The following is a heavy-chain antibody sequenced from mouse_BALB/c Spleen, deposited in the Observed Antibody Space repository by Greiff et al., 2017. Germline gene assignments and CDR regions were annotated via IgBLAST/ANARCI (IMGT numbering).Heavy chain of an antibody. CDR2: ISSGGSYT. Sequence: EVQGVESGGDLVKPGGSLKLSCAASGFTFSSYGMSWVRQTPDKRLEWVATISSGGSYTYYPDSVKGRFTISRDNAKNTLYLQMSSLKSEDTAMYYCAGGEGAMDYWGQGTSVTVSS. J-gene: IGHJ4*01. CDR3: AGGEGAMDY. V-gene: IGHV5-6*01. CDR1: GFTFSSYG.